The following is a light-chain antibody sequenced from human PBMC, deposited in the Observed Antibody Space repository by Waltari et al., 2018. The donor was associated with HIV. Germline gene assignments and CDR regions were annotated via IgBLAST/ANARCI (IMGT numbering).Light chain of an antibody. CDR3: ESADSSRWV. Sequence: SYELTQPPSVSVSPGQTARITCSGDALPKQYAYWYQQKAGQAPVLVIYKDSERPSGIPERFSGSSSGTTVTLTISGVQAEDEADYYCESADSSRWVFGGGTKLTVL. J-gene: IGLJ3*02. CDR2: KDS. CDR1: ALPKQY. V-gene: IGLV3-25*03.